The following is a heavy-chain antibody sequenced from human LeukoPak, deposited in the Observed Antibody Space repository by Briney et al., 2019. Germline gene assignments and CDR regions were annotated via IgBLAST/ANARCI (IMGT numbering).Heavy chain of an antibody. CDR3: ARRGSYYGDSMDY. CDR1: GFTFSRYA. J-gene: IGHJ4*02. D-gene: IGHD4-17*01. CDR2: ISSNGGST. Sequence: PGGSLRLSCAASGFTFSRYAMHWVRQAPGKGLEYVSAISSNGGSTYYANSVKGRFTISRDNSKNTLYLQMGSLGAEDMAVYYCARRGSYYGDSMDYWGQGTLVTVSS. V-gene: IGHV3-64*01.